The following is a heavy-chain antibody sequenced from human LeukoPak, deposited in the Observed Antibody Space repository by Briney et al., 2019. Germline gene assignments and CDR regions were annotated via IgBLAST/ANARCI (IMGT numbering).Heavy chain of an antibody. J-gene: IGHJ4*01. CDR1: GYSLTDFS. D-gene: IGHD6-13*01. CDR2: FAPEDGER. CDR3: TAGVAVSRWYYFDY. V-gene: IGHV1-24*01. Sequence: ASVKVSCKVSGYSLTDFSINWMRQAPGKGFEWMGGFAPEDGERIYAQKFQGRVTMTEDTSADTAYMELSSLKSEDTAVYFCTAGVAVSRWYYFDYWGQGTLVTVSS.